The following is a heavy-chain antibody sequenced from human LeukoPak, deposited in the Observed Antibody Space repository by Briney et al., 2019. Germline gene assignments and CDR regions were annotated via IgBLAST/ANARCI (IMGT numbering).Heavy chain of an antibody. Sequence: PGGSLRLSCVGSQFTFSRHPMSWVRQAPGQGLEWVSAMSGSGDKSYYADYNSKNTLFLQMNSLRDGDMAVYYCAKARGCTWDYGMDVWGQGTTVTVSS. D-gene: IGHD6-19*01. V-gene: IGHV3-23*01. J-gene: IGHJ6*02. CDR3: AKARGCTWDYGMDV. CDR2: MSGSGDKS. CDR1: QFTFSRHP.